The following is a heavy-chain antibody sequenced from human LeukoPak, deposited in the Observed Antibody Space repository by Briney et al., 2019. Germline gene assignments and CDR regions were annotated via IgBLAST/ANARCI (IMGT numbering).Heavy chain of an antibody. V-gene: IGHV4-59*02. D-gene: IGHD7-27*01. Sequence: SETLSLTCTVSGASVTDCYWSWIRQSPGQGLEWISYIHHSGNSDYNPSLRSRVTTSLDMSKNQFSLNLISVTAADTAVYYCTRGHWGLQSWSQGTLVTVSS. CDR3: TRGHWGLQS. CDR2: IHHSGNS. CDR1: GASVTDCY. J-gene: IGHJ5*02.